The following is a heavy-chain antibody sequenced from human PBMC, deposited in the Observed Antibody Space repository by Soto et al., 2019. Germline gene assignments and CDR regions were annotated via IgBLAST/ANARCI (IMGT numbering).Heavy chain of an antibody. CDR2: INHSGST. CDR1: GGSFSGYY. J-gene: IGHJ3*02. D-gene: IGHD7-27*01. Sequence: PSETLSLTCAVYGGSFSGYYWSWIRQPPGKGLEWIGEINHSGSTNYNPSLKSRVTISVDTSKNQFSLKLSSVTAADTAVYYCARAWGHAADIWGQGTKVTVSS. V-gene: IGHV4-34*01. CDR3: ARAWGHAADI.